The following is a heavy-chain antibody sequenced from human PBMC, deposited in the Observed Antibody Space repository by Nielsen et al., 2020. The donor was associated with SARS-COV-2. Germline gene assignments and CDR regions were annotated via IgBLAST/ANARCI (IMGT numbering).Heavy chain of an antibody. CDR2: ISYDGSNK. V-gene: IGHV3-30*03. Sequence: GASLKISCAASGFTFSSYGMHWVRQAPGKGLEWVAVISYDGSNKYYADSVKGRFTISRDNSKNTLYLQMNSLRAEDTAVYYCAREGTYYDFWSGYYATYYYYYMDVWGKGTTVTVSS. CDR3: AREGTYYDFWSGYYATYYYYYMDV. CDR1: GFTFSSYG. D-gene: IGHD3-3*01. J-gene: IGHJ6*03.